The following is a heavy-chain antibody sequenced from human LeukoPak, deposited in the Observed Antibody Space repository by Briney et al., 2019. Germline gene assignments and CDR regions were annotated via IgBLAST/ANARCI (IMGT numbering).Heavy chain of an antibody. D-gene: IGHD2-15*01. CDR1: GFTFSSHS. CDR3: TREHSEAFDI. Sequence: KPGGSLRLSCTASGFTFSSHSMNWVRQAPGKGLEWVSSIGGSSSSIYYADSVKGRFTISRDNAKNSLYLQMSSLRAEDTAVYYCTREHSEAFDIWGQGTMVTVSS. CDR2: IGGSSSSI. V-gene: IGHV3-21*01. J-gene: IGHJ3*02.